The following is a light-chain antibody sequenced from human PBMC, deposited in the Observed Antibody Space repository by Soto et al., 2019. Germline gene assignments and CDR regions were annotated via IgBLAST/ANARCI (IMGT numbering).Light chain of an antibody. V-gene: IGKV3-20*01. CDR3: HHYGSSPPYT. CDR2: GAS. Sequence: EIVLMQSPDILSLSPGERATVSCRASEAITNNGLAWYQQKPGQAPRLLLYGASTRPTGIPDRFSGSGSGTDFTLTIDRLEPEDFAVYFCHHYGSSPPYTFGQGTKLDIK. J-gene: IGKJ2*01. CDR1: EAITNNG.